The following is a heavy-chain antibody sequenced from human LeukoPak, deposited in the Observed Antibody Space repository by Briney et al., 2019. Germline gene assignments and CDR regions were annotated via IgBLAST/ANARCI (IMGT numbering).Heavy chain of an antibody. J-gene: IGHJ4*02. D-gene: IGHD5-18*01. CDR3: AREPWGGYSYVPSSWDY. V-gene: IGHV1-18*01. CDR2: ISAYNGNT. CDR1: GYTFTSYG. Sequence: ASVKVSCKASGYTFTSYGISWVRLAPGQGLEWMGWISAYNGNTNYAQKLQGRVTMTTDTSTSTAYMELRSLRSDDTAVYYCAREPWGGYSYVPSSWDYWGQGTLVTVSS.